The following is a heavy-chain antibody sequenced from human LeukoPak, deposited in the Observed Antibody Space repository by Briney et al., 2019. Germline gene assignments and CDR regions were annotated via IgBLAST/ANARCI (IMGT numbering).Heavy chain of an antibody. CDR3: ARSQYYDFWSGYYTPFAY. J-gene: IGHJ4*02. CDR1: GGSISSGSYY. Sequence: PSQTLSLTCTVTGGSISSGSYYWSWMRQPAGGGLEWLGRIYSSGSTNYNPSLKGRVTISVDTSKSQFSLKLSSVTAADTAVYYCARSQYYDFWSGYYTPFAYWGQGTLVTVSS. V-gene: IGHV4-61*02. CDR2: IYSSGST. D-gene: IGHD3-3*01.